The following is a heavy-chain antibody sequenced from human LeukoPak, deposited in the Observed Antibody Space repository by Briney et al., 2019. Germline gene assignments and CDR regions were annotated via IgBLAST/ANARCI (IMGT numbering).Heavy chain of an antibody. CDR3: ARERVTRYYYDSRPLNWFDP. D-gene: IGHD3-22*01. J-gene: IGHJ5*02. CDR1: GGSISSYY. Sequence: ASETLSLTCTVSGGSISSYYWSWIRQPAGKGLEWIGRIYTSGSTNYNPSFKSRVTMSVDTSKNQFSLKLSSVTAADTAVYYCARERVTRYYYDSRPLNWFDPWGQGTLVTVSS. V-gene: IGHV4-4*07. CDR2: IYTSGST.